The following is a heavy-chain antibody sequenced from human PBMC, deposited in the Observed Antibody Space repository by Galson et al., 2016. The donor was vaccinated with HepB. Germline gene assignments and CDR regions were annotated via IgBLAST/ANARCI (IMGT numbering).Heavy chain of an antibody. CDR2: INPNSGGT. CDR1: GYTFTGYF. J-gene: IGHJ3*02. D-gene: IGHD4-17*01. Sequence: SVKVSCKASGYTFTGYFMDWVRQAPGQGLEWMGWINPNSGGTKYAQKFKGWVTMTRDTSISTAYMELSSLRADDTAVYYCARDGGGYGEPDAFEIWGQGTMVTVSS. CDR3: ARDGGGYGEPDAFEI. V-gene: IGHV1-2*04.